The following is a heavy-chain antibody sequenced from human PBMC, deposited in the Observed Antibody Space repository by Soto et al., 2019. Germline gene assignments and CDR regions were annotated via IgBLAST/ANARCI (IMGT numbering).Heavy chain of an antibody. V-gene: IGHV3-30-3*01. CDR1: GFTFSSYA. Sequence: QVQLVESGGGVVQPGRSLRLSCAASGFTFSSYAMHWVRKAPGKGLEWVAVISYDGSNKYYADSVKGRFTISRDNSKNTLYLQINSLRAEDTAVYYCARDRDGYNVSFDYWGQGTLVTVSS. D-gene: IGHD5-12*01. CDR2: ISYDGSNK. CDR3: ARDRDGYNVSFDY. J-gene: IGHJ4*02.